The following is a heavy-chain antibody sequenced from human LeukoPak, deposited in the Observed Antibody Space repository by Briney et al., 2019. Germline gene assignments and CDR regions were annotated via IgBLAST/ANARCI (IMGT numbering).Heavy chain of an antibody. Sequence: PGGSLRLSCAASGFTFSSYSLNWVRQAPGKGLEWVSSISSSGSYTYYADSVKGRFTISRDNAKNSLYLQMNSLRAEDTAVYYCARDGGILYSSAWNDYWGQGTLVTVSS. CDR1: GFTFSSYS. J-gene: IGHJ4*02. V-gene: IGHV3-21*01. CDR2: ISSSGSYT. D-gene: IGHD6-25*01. CDR3: ARDGGILYSSAWNDY.